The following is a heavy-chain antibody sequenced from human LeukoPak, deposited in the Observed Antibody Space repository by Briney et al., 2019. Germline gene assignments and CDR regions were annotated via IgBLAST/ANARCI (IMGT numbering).Heavy chain of an antibody. Sequence: ASVKVSCKASGYTFTSYYMHWVRQAPGQGLEWMGIINPSGGSTSYAQKFQGRVTMTRDMSTSTVYMDLSSVRSEDRAVYYCARDQDSRGWYGYWGQGTLVTVSS. V-gene: IGHV1-46*03. CDR1: GYTFTSYY. CDR2: INPSGGST. CDR3: ARDQDSRGWYGY. D-gene: IGHD6-19*01. J-gene: IGHJ4*02.